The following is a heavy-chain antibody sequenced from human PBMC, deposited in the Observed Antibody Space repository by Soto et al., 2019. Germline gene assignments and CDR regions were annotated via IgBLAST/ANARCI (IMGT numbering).Heavy chain of an antibody. CDR1: GFTFTRYS. CDR2: ISSTTNYI. CDR3: ARESEDLTSNFDY. V-gene: IGHV3-21*06. J-gene: IGHJ4*02. Sequence: EVQLVESGGGLVKPGGSLRLSCAASGFTFTRYSMNWVRQAPGKGLEWVSSISSTTNYIYYGDSMTGRFTISRDTAKNSLYLEINSLRAEDTAVYYCARESEDLTSNFDYWGQGTLVTVSS.